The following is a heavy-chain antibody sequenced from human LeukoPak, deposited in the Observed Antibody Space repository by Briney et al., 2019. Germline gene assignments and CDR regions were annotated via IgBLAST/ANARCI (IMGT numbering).Heavy chain of an antibody. V-gene: IGHV3-30*04. CDR1: GFTFSSYA. J-gene: IGHJ5*02. CDR3: ARTVLSITMVRGGFDP. D-gene: IGHD3-10*01. Sequence: GRSLRLSCAASGFTFSSYAMHWVRQAPGEGLEWVAVISYDGSNKYYADSVKGRFTISRDNSKNTLYLQMNSLRAEDTAVYYCARTVLSITMVRGGFDPWGQGTLVTVSS. CDR2: ISYDGSNK.